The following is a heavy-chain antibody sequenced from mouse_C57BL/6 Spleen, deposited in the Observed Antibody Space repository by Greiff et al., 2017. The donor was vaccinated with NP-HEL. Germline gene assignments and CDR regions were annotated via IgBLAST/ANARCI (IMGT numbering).Heavy chain of an antibody. D-gene: IGHD2-3*01. CDR2: ISYDGSN. Sequence: EESGPGLVKPSQSLSLTCSVTGYSITSGYYWNWIRQFPGNKLEWMGYISYDGSNNYNPSLKNRISITRDTSKNQFFLKLNSVTTENTATYYCARVGDGYYPFAYWGQGTLVTVSA. J-gene: IGHJ3*01. V-gene: IGHV3-6*01. CDR1: GYSITSGYY. CDR3: ARVGDGYYPFAY.